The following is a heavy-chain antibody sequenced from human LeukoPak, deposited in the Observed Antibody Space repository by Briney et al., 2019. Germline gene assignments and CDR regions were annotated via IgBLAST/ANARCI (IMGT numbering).Heavy chain of an antibody. CDR3: ARETTRYGSGSYYRSGFDY. V-gene: IGHV3-30*04. CDR2: ISYDGSNK. J-gene: IGHJ4*02. D-gene: IGHD3-10*01. Sequence: GGSLRFSCAASGFTFSSYAMHWVRQALGKGLEWVAVISYDGSNKYYADSVKGRFTISRDNSKSTLYLQMNSLRAEDTAVYYCARETTRYGSGSYYRSGFDYWGQGTLVTVSS. CDR1: GFTFSSYA.